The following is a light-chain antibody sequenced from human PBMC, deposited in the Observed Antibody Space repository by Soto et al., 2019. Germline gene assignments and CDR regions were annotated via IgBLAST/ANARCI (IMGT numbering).Light chain of an antibody. V-gene: IGLV2-11*01. CDR3: CSYANNDPWV. CDR2: DVT. CDR1: SSAIGYYDY. J-gene: IGLJ3*02. Sequence: QSALTQPRSVSGSPGQSVTISCAGTSSAIGYYDYVSWFQQHPGKAPKLIIYDVTKRPSGFPDRFSGFKSGNTASLTVSGLLSEDEAEYFCCSYANNDPWVFGGGTKLTVL.